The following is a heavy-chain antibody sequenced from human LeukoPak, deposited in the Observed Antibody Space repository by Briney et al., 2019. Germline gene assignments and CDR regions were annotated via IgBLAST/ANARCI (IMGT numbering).Heavy chain of an antibody. Sequence: GGSLRLSCAASAFTFSSYWMSWVRQAPGKGLEWVANIKQDGSEKYYVDSVKGRFTISRDNAKNSLYLQMNSLRAEDTAVYYCARARPLTDYWGQGTLVTVSS. CDR1: AFTFSSYW. D-gene: IGHD1-14*01. CDR2: IKQDGSEK. V-gene: IGHV3-7*01. CDR3: ARARPLTDY. J-gene: IGHJ4*02.